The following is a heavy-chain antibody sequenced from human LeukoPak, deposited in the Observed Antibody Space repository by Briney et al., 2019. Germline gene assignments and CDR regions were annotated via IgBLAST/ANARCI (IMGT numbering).Heavy chain of an antibody. CDR1: GYTFTSYG. CDR2: ISAYNGNT. V-gene: IGHV1-18*01. CDR3: ARVMRWPSYSGAFDI. D-gene: IGHD5-18*01. J-gene: IGHJ3*02. Sequence: GASVKVSCKASGYTFTSYGISWVRQAPGQGLEWMGWISAYNGNTNYAQKLQGRVTMTTDTSTSTAYMELRSLRSDDTAVYYCARVMRWPSYSGAFDIWGQGTMVTVSS.